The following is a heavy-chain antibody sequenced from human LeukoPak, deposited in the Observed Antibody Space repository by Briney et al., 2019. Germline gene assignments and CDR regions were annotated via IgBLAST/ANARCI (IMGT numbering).Heavy chain of an antibody. CDR3: AKDISTRPKYFQH. CDR1: GFTFDDYV. V-gene: IGHV3-9*01. J-gene: IGHJ1*01. CDR2: ISWNSGSI. Sequence: GGSLRLSCAASGFTFDDYVMHWVRQAPGKGLEWVSGISWNSGSIGYADSVKGRFTISRDNAKNSLYLQMNSLRAEDTALYYCAKDISTRPKYFQHWGQGTLVTVSS.